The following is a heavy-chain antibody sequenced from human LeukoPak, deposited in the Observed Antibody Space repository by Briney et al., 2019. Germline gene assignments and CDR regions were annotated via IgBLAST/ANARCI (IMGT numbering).Heavy chain of an antibody. D-gene: IGHD4-23*01. V-gene: IGHV4-39*07. CDR3: ARVRRLPYYYYMDV. CDR1: GVSISSSNSY. J-gene: IGHJ6*03. CDR2: IYYSGST. Sequence: SETLSLTCTVSGVSISSSNSYWGWIRQPPGKGLEWIGSIYYSGSTYYNPSLKSRVTISVDTSKNQFSLKLSSVTAADTAVYYCARVRRLPYYYYMDVWGKGTTVTVSS.